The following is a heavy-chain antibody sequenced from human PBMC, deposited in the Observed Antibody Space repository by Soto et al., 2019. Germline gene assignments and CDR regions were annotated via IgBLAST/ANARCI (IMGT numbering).Heavy chain of an antibody. CDR2: IYTSGST. CDR3: ARDDWGVGGNRYYGMDV. CDR1: GGSISSYY. V-gene: IGHV4-4*07. Sequence: QVQLQESGPGLVKPSETLSLTCTVSGGSISSYYWSWIRQPAGKGLEWIGRIYTSGSTNYNPSLKSRVTMSVGTSKNRFALKLSSVTDADTAVYYGARDDWGVGGNRYYGMDVWGEGTTVTVSS. J-gene: IGHJ6*04. D-gene: IGHD7-27*01.